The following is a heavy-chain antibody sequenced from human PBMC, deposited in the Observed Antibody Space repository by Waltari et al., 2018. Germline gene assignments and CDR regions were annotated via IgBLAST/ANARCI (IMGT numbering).Heavy chain of an antibody. D-gene: IGHD3-10*01. V-gene: IGHV5-51*01. J-gene: IGHJ4*02. Sequence: YPGDSDTRYSPSFQGRVTISVDKSISTAHLQWSSLQASDTAMYYCARHRPEGSGSYGFDFWGQGSLVTVSS. CDR2: YPGDSDT. CDR3: ARHRPEGSGSYGFDF.